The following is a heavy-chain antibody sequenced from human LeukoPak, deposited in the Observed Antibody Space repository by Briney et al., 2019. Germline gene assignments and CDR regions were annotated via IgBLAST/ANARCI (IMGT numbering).Heavy chain of an antibody. V-gene: IGHV1-46*01. D-gene: IGHD3-10*01. J-gene: IGHJ4*02. CDR1: GYTFTSYY. Sequence: ASVKVSCKASGYTFTSYYMHWVRQAPGQGLEWMGIINPSGGRTSYAQKFQGRVIMTRDTSTSTVYMELSSLRSEDTAVYYCARDSALLWFGETYDFDYWGQGTLVTVSS. CDR2: INPSGGRT. CDR3: ARDSALLWFGETYDFDY.